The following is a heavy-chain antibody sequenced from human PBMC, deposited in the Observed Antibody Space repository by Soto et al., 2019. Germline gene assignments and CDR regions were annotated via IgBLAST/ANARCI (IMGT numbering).Heavy chain of an antibody. J-gene: IGHJ4*02. CDR2: ISAYNGNT. V-gene: IGHV1-18*04. CDR3: ATDRVFDYYGSGSYYSY. Sequence: GASVKVSCKASGYTFTSYGISWVRQAPGQGLEWMGWISAYNGNTNYAQKLQGRVTMTTDTSTSTAYMELRSLRSDDTAVYYCATDRVFDYYGSGSYYSYWGQGTLVTVSS. CDR1: GYTFTSYG. D-gene: IGHD3-10*01.